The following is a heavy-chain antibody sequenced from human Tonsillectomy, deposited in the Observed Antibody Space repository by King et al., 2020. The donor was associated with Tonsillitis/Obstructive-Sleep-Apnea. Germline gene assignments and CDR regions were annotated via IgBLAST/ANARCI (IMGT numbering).Heavy chain of an antibody. J-gene: IGHJ4*02. Sequence: QLVQSGAEVKKSGESLKISCKGSGYSFTTYWIGWVRQMPGKGLEWMGIIYPGDSDTRYSPSFQGQVTISADKSINTAYVQWNSLKASYTAMYYCARHTSYSSSDYWGQGTLVTVSS. D-gene: IGHD6-6*01. CDR3: ARHTSYSSSDY. V-gene: IGHV5-51*01. CDR2: IYPGDSDT. CDR1: GYSFTTYW.